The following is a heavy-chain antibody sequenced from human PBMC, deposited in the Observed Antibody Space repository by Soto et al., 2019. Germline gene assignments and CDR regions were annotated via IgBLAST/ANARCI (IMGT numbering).Heavy chain of an antibody. CDR1: GFTFSSYA. CDR3: AKGSSSWLWPFDY. Sequence: GGSLRLSRAASGFTFSSYAMSWVRQAPGKGLEWVSAISGSGGSTYYADSVKGRFTISRDNSKNTLYLQMNSLRAEDTAVYYCAKGSSSWLWPFDYWGQGTLVTVSS. CDR2: ISGSGGST. J-gene: IGHJ4*02. D-gene: IGHD6-13*01. V-gene: IGHV3-23*01.